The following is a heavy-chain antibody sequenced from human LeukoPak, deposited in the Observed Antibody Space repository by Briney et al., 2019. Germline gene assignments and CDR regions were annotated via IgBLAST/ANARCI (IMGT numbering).Heavy chain of an antibody. CDR1: GFTFSSFA. V-gene: IGHV3-23*01. CDR2: FSGTSST. J-gene: IGHJ4*02. Sequence: GGSLRLSCAASGFTFSSFAMSWVRQAPGKGLEWVSTFSGTSSTSYADAVKGRVTISRDNSKNTLYLQLNSLRAEDTAVYYCAKLKQWQPQRYFFEYWGQGALVTVAS. D-gene: IGHD6-19*01. CDR3: AKLKQWQPQRYFFEY.